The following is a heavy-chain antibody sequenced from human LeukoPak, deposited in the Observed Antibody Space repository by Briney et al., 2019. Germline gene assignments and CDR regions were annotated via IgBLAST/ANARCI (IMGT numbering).Heavy chain of an antibody. D-gene: IGHD2-15*01. CDR3: AKVRNSNTRYVDL. CDR1: GFTFSSYA. CDR2: ISGSGANT. J-gene: IGHJ2*01. Sequence: PGGSLRLSCAASGFTFSSYAMSWVRQAPGKGLEWVSAISGSGANTYFADSVKGRFTISRDNSKNTLYLQMNSLRAEDTAVYYCAKVRNSNTRYVDLWGRGTLVTLSS. V-gene: IGHV3-23*01.